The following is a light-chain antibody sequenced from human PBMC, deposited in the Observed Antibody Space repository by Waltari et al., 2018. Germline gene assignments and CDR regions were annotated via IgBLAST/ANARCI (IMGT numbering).Light chain of an antibody. V-gene: IGKV1-6*01. J-gene: IGKJ1*01. CDR3: LQDYNYPFT. CDR1: QGITND. CDR2: TAS. Sequence: AIQMTQSPSSLSASVGDRVTIICRASQGITNDLAWYQQKPGRAPKLLIYTASTLHTGVPSRFSGSGSGTDFTLTITSLQPEDFATYYCLQDYNYPFTFGQGTKVEI.